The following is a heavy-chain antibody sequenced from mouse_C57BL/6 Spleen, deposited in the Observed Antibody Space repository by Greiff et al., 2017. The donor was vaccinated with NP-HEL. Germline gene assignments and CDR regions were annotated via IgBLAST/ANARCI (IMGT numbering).Heavy chain of an antibody. V-gene: IGHV7-3*01. CDR2: IRNKANGYTT. Sequence: EVMLVESGGGLVQPGGSLSLSCAASGFTFTDYYMSWVRQPPGKALEWLGFIRNKANGYTTEYSASVKGRFTISRDNSQSILYLQMNALRAEDSATYYCARAYYSNPWFAYWGQGTLVTVSA. J-gene: IGHJ3*01. CDR1: GFTFTDYY. CDR3: ARAYYSNPWFAY. D-gene: IGHD2-5*01.